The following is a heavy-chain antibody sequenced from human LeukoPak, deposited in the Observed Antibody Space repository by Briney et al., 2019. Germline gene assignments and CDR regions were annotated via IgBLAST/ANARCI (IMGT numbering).Heavy chain of an antibody. V-gene: IGHV4-39*01. CDR2: IYYSRST. J-gene: IGHJ4*02. CDR1: GGSIRSSSYY. D-gene: IGHD6-19*01. Sequence: PSETLSLTCTVSGGSIRSSSYYRGWIRQPPGKGLEWIGSIYYSRSTYYNPSLKSRVTISVDTSKNQFSLKLSSVTAADTAVYYCARLGYVTGAAGFVDYWGQGTLVTVSS. CDR3: ARLGYVTGAAGFVDY.